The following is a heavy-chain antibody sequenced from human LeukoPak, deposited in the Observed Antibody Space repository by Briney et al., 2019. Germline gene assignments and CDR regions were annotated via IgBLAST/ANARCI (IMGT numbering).Heavy chain of an antibody. V-gene: IGHV1-2*02. CDR3: ARDRSPAPGRSYGRGHFDY. CDR2: INPNSGGT. CDR1: GYIFTSHA. Sequence: ASVKVSCKASGYIFTSHAMNWVRQAPGQGLEWMGWINPNSGGTNYAQKFQGRVTMTRDTSISTAYMELNRLTSDDTAVYHCARDRSPAPGRSYGRGHFDYWGQGTLVTVSS. D-gene: IGHD5-18*01. J-gene: IGHJ4*02.